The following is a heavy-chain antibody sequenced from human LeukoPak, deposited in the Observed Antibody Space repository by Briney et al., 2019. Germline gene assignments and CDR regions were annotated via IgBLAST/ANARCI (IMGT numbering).Heavy chain of an antibody. CDR1: GFTFSSYS. CDR2: ISSSGSYI. J-gene: IGHJ4*02. V-gene: IGHV3-21*01. CDR3: ARVRIHLPDY. Sequence: PGGSLRLSCAASGFTFSSYSMNWVRQAPGKGLEWVSAISSSGSYIYYADSVKGRFTISRDNTKNSLYLQMNSLRAEDTAVYYCARVRIHLPDYWGQGTLVTVSS. D-gene: IGHD2-21*01.